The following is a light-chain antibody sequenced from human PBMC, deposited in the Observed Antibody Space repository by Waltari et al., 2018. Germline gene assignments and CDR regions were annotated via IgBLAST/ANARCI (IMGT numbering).Light chain of an antibody. J-gene: IGKJ2*01. CDR3: QQYDKWLRYS. Sequence: IVMTQSPATLSVSPGERATLPCSASQCISTNLAWFQEKPGQAPRLLIYGASTRATGVPARFSGSGSGTYFTLVISSLRSEDFAVYYCQQYDKWLRYSFGQGTKLEIK. CDR2: GAS. CDR1: QCISTN. V-gene: IGKV3-15*01.